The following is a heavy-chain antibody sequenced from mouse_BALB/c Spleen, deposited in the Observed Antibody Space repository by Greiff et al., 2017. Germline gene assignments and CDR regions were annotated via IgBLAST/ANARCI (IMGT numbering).Heavy chain of an antibody. CDR3: ARIGFSY. CDR1: GDSITSCY. J-gene: IGHJ3*01. Sequence: EVKLQESGPSLVKPSQTLSLTCSVTGDSITSCYWNWIRKFPGNKLEYMGYISYSGSTYYNPSLKSRISITRDTSKNQYYLQLNSVTTEDTATYYCARIGFSYWGQGTLVTVSA. CDR2: ISYSGST. V-gene: IGHV3-8*02.